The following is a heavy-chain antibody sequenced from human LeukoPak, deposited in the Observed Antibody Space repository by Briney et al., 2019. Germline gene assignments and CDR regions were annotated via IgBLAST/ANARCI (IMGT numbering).Heavy chain of an antibody. CDR2: ISGSGGST. CDR3: AKLTHDGYASGWYLIVDYFDY. Sequence: GGSLRLSCAASGFTFSSYAMSWVRQAPGKGLEWVSTISGSGGSTYSADSVKGRFTISRDNSKNTLYLQMNSLRAEDTAVYYCAKLTHDGYASGWYLIVDYFDYWGQGTLVTVSS. V-gene: IGHV3-23*01. CDR1: GFTFSSYA. J-gene: IGHJ4*02. D-gene: IGHD6-19*01.